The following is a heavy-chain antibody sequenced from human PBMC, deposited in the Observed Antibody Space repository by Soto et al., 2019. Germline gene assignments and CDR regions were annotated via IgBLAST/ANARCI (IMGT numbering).Heavy chain of an antibody. D-gene: IGHD6-6*01. Sequence: GESLKISRKGSGYSFTNYWISLVRPMPGKGLEWVGRIDRSDSYHNYSPSFQGHVTISADKSISTDYLQWSSLKASDAAMYYCAGXDTSSSVYSSSCGVFDPWGQGTQVTVSS. CDR2: IDRSDSYH. CDR3: AGXDTSSSVYSSSCGVFDP. J-gene: IGHJ5*02. CDR1: GYSFTNYW. V-gene: IGHV5-10-1*01.